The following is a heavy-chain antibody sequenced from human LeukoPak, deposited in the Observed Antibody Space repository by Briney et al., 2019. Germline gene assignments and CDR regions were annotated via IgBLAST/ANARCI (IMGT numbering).Heavy chain of an antibody. V-gene: IGHV3-21*01. J-gene: IGHJ6*02. CDR3: ARESGNGYVDV. CDR1: GFTFSNSA. D-gene: IGHD1-26*01. CDR2: ISSSSSYI. Sequence: GGSLRLSCAASGFTFSNSAMNWVRQAPGKGLEWVSSISSSSSYIYYADSVKGRFTISRDNAKNSLYLQMNSLRAEDTAVYYCARESGNGYVDVWGRGTTVTVSS.